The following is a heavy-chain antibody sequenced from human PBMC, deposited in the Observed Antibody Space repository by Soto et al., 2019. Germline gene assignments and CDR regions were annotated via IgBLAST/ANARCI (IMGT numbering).Heavy chain of an antibody. CDR2: IKQDGSEK. Sequence: GGSLRLSCAASGFTFSSYWMSWVRQAPGKGLEWVANIKQDGSEKYYVDSVKGRFTISRDNAKNSLYLQINSLRAEDTAVYYCARKGGGYDFWSGYSNYYYYYMDVWGKGTTVTVSS. V-gene: IGHV3-7*01. CDR3: ARKGGGYDFWSGYSNYYYYYMDV. D-gene: IGHD3-3*01. CDR1: GFTFSSYW. J-gene: IGHJ6*03.